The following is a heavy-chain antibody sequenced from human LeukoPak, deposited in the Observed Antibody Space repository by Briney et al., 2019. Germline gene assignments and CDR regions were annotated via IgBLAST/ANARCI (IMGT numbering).Heavy chain of an antibody. J-gene: IGHJ4*02. D-gene: IGHD6-19*01. CDR1: GFTFGSYA. Sequence: PAGGSLRLSCAASGFTFGSYAMSWVRQAPGKGLEWVSAISGSGGSTYYADSVKGRFTISRDNSKNTLYLQMNSLRAEDTAVYYCAKDRFSYSSGWFDYWGQGTLVTVSS. CDR3: AKDRFSYSSGWFDY. V-gene: IGHV3-23*01. CDR2: ISGSGGST.